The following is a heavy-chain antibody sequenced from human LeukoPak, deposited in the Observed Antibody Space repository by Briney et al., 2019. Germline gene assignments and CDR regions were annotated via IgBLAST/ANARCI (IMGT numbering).Heavy chain of an antibody. CDR2: IYGGGNI. CDR3: ARGAGYNYPYYFDY. Sequence: VSVIYGGGNIYYADSVKGRFTISRDNSKNTLYLQMNSLRAEDTAVYYCARGAGYNYPYYFDYWGQGTLVTVSP. D-gene: IGHD5-24*01. J-gene: IGHJ4*02. V-gene: IGHV3-53*01.